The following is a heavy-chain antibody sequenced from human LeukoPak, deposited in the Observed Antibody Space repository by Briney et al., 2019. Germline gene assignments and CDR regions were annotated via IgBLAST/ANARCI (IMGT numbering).Heavy chain of an antibody. J-gene: IGHJ3*02. D-gene: IGHD6-19*01. Sequence: GGSLRLSCAASGFTFSSYAMHWVRQAPGKGLEWVALISYDKSNKYYADSVKGRFTISRDNSKNTLFVQMNSLRTEDTAVYYCARSGVQWQWLLTYDAFDIWGQGTLVTVSS. CDR2: ISYDKSNK. CDR1: GFTFSSYA. CDR3: ARSGVQWQWLLTYDAFDI. V-gene: IGHV3-30-3*01.